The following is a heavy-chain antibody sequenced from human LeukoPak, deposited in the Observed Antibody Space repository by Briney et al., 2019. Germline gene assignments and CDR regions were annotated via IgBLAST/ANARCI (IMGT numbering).Heavy chain of an antibody. Sequence: ASVKVSCKASGYTFTSYGINWVRQATGQGLEWMGWMNPNSGNTGYPQKFQGRVTMTRNTSISTAYMELSSLRSEDTAVYYCARADSSGYNWFDPWGQGTLVTVSS. CDR2: MNPNSGNT. CDR1: GYTFTSYG. D-gene: IGHD3-22*01. V-gene: IGHV1-8*01. CDR3: ARADSSGYNWFDP. J-gene: IGHJ5*02.